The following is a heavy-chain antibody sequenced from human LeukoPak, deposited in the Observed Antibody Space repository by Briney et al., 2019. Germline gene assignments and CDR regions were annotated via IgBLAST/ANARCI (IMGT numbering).Heavy chain of an antibody. CDR2: IWYDGSSK. CDR1: GFSFSAYG. Sequence: GSLRLSCAASGFSFSAYGVHWVRQAPGKGLEWVAVIWYDGSSKDYADSVKGRFTFSRDNSKNTLYLQMNSLTVEDTAVYCCARSQSSSLIDYWGQGTLVTVSS. D-gene: IGHD6-13*01. CDR3: ARSQSSSLIDY. J-gene: IGHJ4*02. V-gene: IGHV3-33*01.